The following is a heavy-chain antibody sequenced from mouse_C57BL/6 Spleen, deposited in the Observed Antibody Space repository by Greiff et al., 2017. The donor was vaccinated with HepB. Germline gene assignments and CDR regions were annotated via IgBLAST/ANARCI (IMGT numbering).Heavy chain of an antibody. D-gene: IGHD2-4*01. CDR1: GFTFSSYA. CDR2: ISSGGDYI. Sequence: VQLKESGEGLVKPGGSLKLSCAASGFTFSSYAMSWVRQTPEKRLEWVAYISSGGDYIYYADTVKGRFTISRDNARNTLYLQMSSLKSEDTAMYYCTRDREIYYDYYYAMDYWGQGTSVTVSS. J-gene: IGHJ4*01. V-gene: IGHV5-9-1*02. CDR3: TRDREIYYDYYYAMDY.